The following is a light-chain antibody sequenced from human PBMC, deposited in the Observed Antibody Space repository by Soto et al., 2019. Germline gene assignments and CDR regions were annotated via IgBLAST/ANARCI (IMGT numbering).Light chain of an antibody. CDR2: GNS. J-gene: IGLJ1*01. Sequence: QSVLTQPPSVSGAPGQRVTISCTGSSSNIGAGYDVHWYQQLPGTAPKLLIYGNSNRPSGVPDRFSGSKSGSSASLAITGLHAEDDADYFCQSYDSSLSGNVFGTGTNVTVL. CDR1: SSNIGAGYD. CDR3: QSYDSSLSGNV. V-gene: IGLV1-40*01.